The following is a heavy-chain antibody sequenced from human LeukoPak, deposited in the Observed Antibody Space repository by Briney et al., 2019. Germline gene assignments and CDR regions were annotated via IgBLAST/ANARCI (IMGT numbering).Heavy chain of an antibody. CDR3: ARADYYGSGSYYIGNWFDP. V-gene: IGHV1-46*01. CDR2: INPSGGST. Sequence: ASVKVPCKASGYTFTSYYMHWVRQAPGQGLEWMGIINPSGGSTSYAQKFQGRVTMTRDTSTSTVYMELSSLRSEDTAVYYCARADYYGSGSYYIGNWFDPWGQGTLVTVSS. CDR1: GYTFTSYY. D-gene: IGHD3-10*01. J-gene: IGHJ5*02.